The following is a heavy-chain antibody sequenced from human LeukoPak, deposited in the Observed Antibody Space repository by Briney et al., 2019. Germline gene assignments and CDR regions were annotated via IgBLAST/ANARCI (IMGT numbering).Heavy chain of an antibody. CDR2: ISSSSSYI. CDR3: ARVGDIVVVPAEDY. V-gene: IGHV3-21*01. J-gene: IGHJ4*02. D-gene: IGHD2-2*01. CDR1: GFTFSSYS. Sequence: PGGSLRLSCAASGFTFSSYSMNWVRQAPGKGLEWVSSISSSSSYIYYADSVKGRFTISGDNAKNSLYLQMNSLRAEDTAVYYCARVGDIVVVPAEDYWGQGTLVTVSS.